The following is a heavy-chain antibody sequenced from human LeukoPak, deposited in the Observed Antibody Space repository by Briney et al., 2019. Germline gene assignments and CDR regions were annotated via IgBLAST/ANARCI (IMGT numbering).Heavy chain of an antibody. CDR1: GFTFSSYA. CDR2: IYSGGST. CDR3: ARESADYSNYYGMDV. D-gene: IGHD4-11*01. J-gene: IGHJ6*02. Sequence: GGSLRLSCAASGFTFSSYAMSWVRQAPGKGLEWVSVIYSGGSTYYADSVKGRFTISRDNSKNTLYLQMNSLRAEDTAVYYCARESADYSNYYGMDVWGQGTTVTVSS. V-gene: IGHV3-53*01.